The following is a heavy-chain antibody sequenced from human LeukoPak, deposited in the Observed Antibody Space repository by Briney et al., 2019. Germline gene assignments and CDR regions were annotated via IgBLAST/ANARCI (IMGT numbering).Heavy chain of an antibody. J-gene: IGHJ4*02. CDR1: GFTFSSFA. V-gene: IGHV3-30*04. D-gene: IGHD6-13*01. CDR2: ISYYGSNK. CDR3: ARDFRPVVGAAGTFDY. Sequence: GRSLRLSCAASGFTFSSFAMDWVRQAPGKGLEWVAGISYYGSNKYYAVSVKGRFTSSRDNSKNTLYLQMNSLRAEDPAVYYCARDFRPVVGAAGTFDYWGQGTLVTVSS.